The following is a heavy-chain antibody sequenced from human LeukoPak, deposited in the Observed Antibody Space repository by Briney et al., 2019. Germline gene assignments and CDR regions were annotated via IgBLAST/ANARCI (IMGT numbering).Heavy chain of an antibody. CDR3: AKGRGIYGSGSYSNFDY. Sequence: GGSLRLSCAASGFTFSSYEMSWVRQAPGKGLEWVSAISGSGTSTYYADSVKGRFTISRDNSKNTLYLQMNSLRAEDTAVYYCAKGRGIYGSGSYSNFDYWGQGTLVTVSS. J-gene: IGHJ4*02. V-gene: IGHV3-23*01. D-gene: IGHD3-10*01. CDR1: GFTFSSYE. CDR2: ISGSGTST.